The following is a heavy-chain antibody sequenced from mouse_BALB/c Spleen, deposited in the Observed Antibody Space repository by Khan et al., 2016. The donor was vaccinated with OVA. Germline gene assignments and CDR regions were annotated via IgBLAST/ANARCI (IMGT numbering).Heavy chain of an antibody. Sequence: QLQESGPGLVKPSQSLSLTCTVTGYSITSDYAWNWIRQFPGNKLEWMGYISYSGNTKYNPSLKSRISITRDTSKNQFFLQLNFVTIEDTAIYYCARIQGGDFDYWGQGTTLTVSS. CDR3: ARIQGGDFDY. CDR2: ISYSGNT. D-gene: IGHD3-2*02. J-gene: IGHJ2*01. V-gene: IGHV3-2*02. CDR1: GYSITSDYA.